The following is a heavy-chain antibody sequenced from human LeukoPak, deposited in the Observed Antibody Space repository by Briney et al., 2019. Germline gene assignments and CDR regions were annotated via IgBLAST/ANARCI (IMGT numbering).Heavy chain of an antibody. D-gene: IGHD3-22*01. CDR1: GFTVSRNY. Sequence: GGSLRLSCAASGFTVSRNYMSWVRQAPGKGLGWVSVIYSGGSTYYADSVKGRFTISRDNSKNTLYLQMNSLRAEDTAVYYCARDSSGYYYYFDYWGQGTLVTVSS. CDR3: ARDSSGYYYYFDY. V-gene: IGHV3-53*01. J-gene: IGHJ4*02. CDR2: IYSGGST.